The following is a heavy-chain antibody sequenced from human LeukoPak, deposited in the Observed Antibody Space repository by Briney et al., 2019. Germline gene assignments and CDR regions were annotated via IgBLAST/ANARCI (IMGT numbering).Heavy chain of an antibody. D-gene: IGHD6-19*01. V-gene: IGHV3-33*01. Sequence: PGRSLRLSCAASGFTFRSYGMHWVRQAPGKGLEWVAVIWYDGSNKYYADSVKGRFTISRDNSKNTLYLQMNSLRAEDTAVYYCARDPFRIALAGMGDYWGQGTLVTVSS. CDR1: GFTFRSYG. CDR3: ARDPFRIALAGMGDY. CDR2: IWYDGSNK. J-gene: IGHJ4*02.